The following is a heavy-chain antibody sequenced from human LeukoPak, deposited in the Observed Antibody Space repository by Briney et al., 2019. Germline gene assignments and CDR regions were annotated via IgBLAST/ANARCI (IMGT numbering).Heavy chain of an antibody. J-gene: IGHJ4*02. D-gene: IGHD1-26*01. CDR3: ARDPRSGSYYGGKYFDY. Sequence: GGSLRLSCAASGFTFSSYSMNWVRQAPGKGLEWVSSISSSSYIYYADSVKGRFTISRDNAKNSLYLQMNSLRAEDTAVYYCARDPRSGSYYGGKYFDYWGQGTLVTVSS. V-gene: IGHV3-21*01. CDR1: GFTFSSYS. CDR2: ISSSSYI.